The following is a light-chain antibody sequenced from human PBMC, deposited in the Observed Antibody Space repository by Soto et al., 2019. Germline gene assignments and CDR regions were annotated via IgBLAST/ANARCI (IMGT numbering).Light chain of an antibody. V-gene: IGLV4-69*01. CDR3: QNWGTGIHVV. J-gene: IGLJ2*01. CDR1: SGHSSYA. Sequence: QPVLTQSPSASASLGASVKLTCTLSSGHSSYAIAGHQQQPEKGPRYLMKLNSDGSHSKGDGIPDRFSGSSSGAERYLTISSLQSEDEAAYYCQNWGTGIHVVFGGGTKVTVL. CDR2: LNSDGSH.